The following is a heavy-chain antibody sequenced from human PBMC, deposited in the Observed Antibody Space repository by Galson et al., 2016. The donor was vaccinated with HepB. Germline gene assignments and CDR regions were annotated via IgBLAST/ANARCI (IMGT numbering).Heavy chain of an antibody. V-gene: IGHV7-4-1*02. Sequence: SVKVSCKASGYSFTTYPINWVRQAPGQGLEWMGWINTDTGSPAYAQGFTGRYVFSLDSYVSTAYLQIINLKTEDTAVYFCASGSGSSLAFWGQGSLVTVSS. CDR1: GYSFTTYP. J-gene: IGHJ4*02. D-gene: IGHD3-10*01. CDR3: ASGSGSSLAF. CDR2: INTDTGSP.